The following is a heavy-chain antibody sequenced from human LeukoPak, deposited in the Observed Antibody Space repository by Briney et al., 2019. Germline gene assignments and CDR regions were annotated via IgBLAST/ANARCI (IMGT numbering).Heavy chain of an antibody. D-gene: IGHD1-26*01. CDR3: ARKGLGGELGGFDS. Sequence: GGSLRLSCAASGYTFGDYGMSWVRQVPGKGLEWVLGLNRNGDITGYADFVQGRFTISRDNAKNSLYLQMNSLRVEDTALYYCARKGLGGELGGFDSWGQGTLVTVSS. J-gene: IGHJ4*02. V-gene: IGHV3-20*04. CDR2: LNRNGDIT. CDR1: GYTFGDYG.